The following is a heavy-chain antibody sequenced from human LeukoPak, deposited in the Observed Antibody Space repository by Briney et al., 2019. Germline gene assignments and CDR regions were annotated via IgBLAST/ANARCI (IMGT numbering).Heavy chain of an antibody. Sequence: SVKVSCKASGGTFSSYAISWVRQAPGQGLEWMGGIIPIFGTANYAQKFQGRVTITADESTSTAYMELSSLRSEDTAVYYCARDEESRYYFDYWGQGTLVTVSS. CDR1: GGTFSSYA. J-gene: IGHJ4*02. V-gene: IGHV1-69*01. CDR2: IIPIFGTA. CDR3: ARDEESRYYFDY. D-gene: IGHD2-2*01.